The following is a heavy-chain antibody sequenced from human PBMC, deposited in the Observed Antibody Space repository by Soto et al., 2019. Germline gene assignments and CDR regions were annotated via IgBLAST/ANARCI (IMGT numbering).Heavy chain of an antibody. J-gene: IGHJ4*02. V-gene: IGHV3-72*01. CDR3: ARGSLVVPSGGPYFDY. Sequence: EVQLVESGGGLVQPGGSLRLSCAASGFTFSAHYMDWVRQAPGKGLEWVGRIKNKANSYTPEYAASVEGRFTISREDSQNSLYLQMNSLKTEDTAVYYCARGSLVVPSGGPYFDYWGQGSQVAVSS. CDR1: GFTFSAHY. CDR2: IKNKANSYTP. D-gene: IGHD2-2*01.